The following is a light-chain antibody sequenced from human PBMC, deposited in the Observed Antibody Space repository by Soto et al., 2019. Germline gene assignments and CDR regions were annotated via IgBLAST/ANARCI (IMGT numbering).Light chain of an antibody. CDR2: AAS. CDR1: QSISRN. CDR3: QQYNNWPPRYT. J-gene: IGKJ2*01. Sequence: EIVMTQSPAPLALSLGARATLSCRASQSISRNFAWYHQRTGQAPRLLIYAASTRATGIPARFSGSGSGTDFTLTIIGLQSEDFGGYFCQQYNNWPPRYTFGQGTKLEIK. V-gene: IGKV3-15*01.